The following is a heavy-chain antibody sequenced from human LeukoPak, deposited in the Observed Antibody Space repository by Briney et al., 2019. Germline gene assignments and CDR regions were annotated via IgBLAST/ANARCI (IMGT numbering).Heavy chain of an antibody. CDR2: IGGSGGST. V-gene: IGHV3-23*01. CDR1: GFTFSTYA. J-gene: IGHJ6*04. CDR3: AELGITMIGGV. D-gene: IGHD3-10*02. Sequence: GGSLRLSCAASGFTFSTYAMSWVRQAPGKGLEWVSAIGGSGGSTYYADSVKGRFTISRDNAKNSLYLQMNSLRAEDTAVYYCAELGITMIGGVWGKGTTVTISS.